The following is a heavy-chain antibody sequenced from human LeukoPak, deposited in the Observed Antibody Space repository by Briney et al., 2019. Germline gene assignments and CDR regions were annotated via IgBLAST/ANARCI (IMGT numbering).Heavy chain of an antibody. CDR2: ISGSGSST. J-gene: IGHJ5*02. D-gene: IGHD3-10*01. V-gene: IGHV3-23*01. Sequence: GGSLRLSCAASGFTFSSYAMSWVRQAPGKGLEWVSAISGSGSSTYYADSVKGRFTISRDNSKNTLYLQMNSLRAEDTAVYYCAKMSRTMVRGVNWFDPWGQGTLVTVSS. CDR3: AKMSRTMVRGVNWFDP. CDR1: GFTFSSYA.